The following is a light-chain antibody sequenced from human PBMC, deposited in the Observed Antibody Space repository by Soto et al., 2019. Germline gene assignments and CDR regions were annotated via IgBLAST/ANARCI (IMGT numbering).Light chain of an antibody. CDR1: SSDVGNYNF. V-gene: IGLV2-11*01. J-gene: IGLJ1*01. CDR2: DVS. Sequence: SALTQPRSVSGSPGQSVTISCTGTSSDVGNYNFVSWYQQHPGKVPKLMIYDVSERPSGVPDRFSASKSGNTASLTISGLQADDEADYYCCSYAGGYTYVFGTGTKVTVL. CDR3: CSYAGGYTYV.